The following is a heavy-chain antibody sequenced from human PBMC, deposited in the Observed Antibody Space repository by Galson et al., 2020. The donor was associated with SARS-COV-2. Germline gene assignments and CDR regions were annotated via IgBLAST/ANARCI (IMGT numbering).Heavy chain of an antibody. D-gene: IGHD5-12*01. CDR1: GFTFSSYS. Sequence: GESLKISCAASGFTFSSYSMNWVRQAPGKGLEWVSSISSSSSYIYYADSVKGRFTISRDNAKNSLYLQMNSLRAEDTAVYYCASVRGYSGYIFDYWGQGTLVTVSS. CDR2: ISSSSSYI. CDR3: ASVRGYSGYIFDY. J-gene: IGHJ4*02. V-gene: IGHV3-21*01.